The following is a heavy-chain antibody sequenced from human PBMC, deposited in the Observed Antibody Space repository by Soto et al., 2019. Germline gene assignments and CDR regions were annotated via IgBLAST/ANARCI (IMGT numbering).Heavy chain of an antibody. J-gene: IGHJ6*02. Sequence: AETLSLTCAVYGGSFSGYYWSWIRQPPGKGLEWIGEINHSGSTSYNPSLKSRVTISVDTSKNQFSLKLSSVTAADTAVYYCARVDYYYDSSGYYYDDYGLDVWGQGTTVTVS. CDR1: GGSFSGYY. V-gene: IGHV4-34*01. CDR2: INHSGST. CDR3: ARVDYYYDSSGYYYDDYGLDV. D-gene: IGHD3-22*01.